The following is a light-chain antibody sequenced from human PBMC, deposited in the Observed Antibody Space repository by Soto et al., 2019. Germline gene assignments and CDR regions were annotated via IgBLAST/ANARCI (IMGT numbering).Light chain of an antibody. CDR3: QKYSGAPPA. Sequence: DIQMTQSPSSLSTSVGDRVTITCRASQAISIYLAWYQQKPGKVPKLLIYAASTLQSGVPSRFSGSGSGTDFLLTISSLQPEDVATYYCQKYSGAPPAFGQGTKVEI. V-gene: IGKV1-27*01. J-gene: IGKJ1*01. CDR2: AAS. CDR1: QAISIY.